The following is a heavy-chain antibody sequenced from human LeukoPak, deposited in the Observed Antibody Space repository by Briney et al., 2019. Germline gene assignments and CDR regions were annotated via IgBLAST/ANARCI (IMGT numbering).Heavy chain of an antibody. J-gene: IGHJ4*02. Sequence: PGGSLRLSCAASGFTFSSYAMSWVRQAPGKGLGWVSAISGSGGSTYYADSVEGRFTISRDNSKNTLYLQMNSLRAEDTAVYYCAKSGQWLARFDYWGQGTLVTVSS. V-gene: IGHV3-23*01. CDR2: ISGSGGST. CDR3: AKSGQWLARFDY. CDR1: GFTFSSYA. D-gene: IGHD6-19*01.